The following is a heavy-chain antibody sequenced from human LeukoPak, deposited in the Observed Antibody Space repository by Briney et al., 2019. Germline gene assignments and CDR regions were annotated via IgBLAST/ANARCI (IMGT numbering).Heavy chain of an antibody. CDR3: ARHHDMTSDY. D-gene: IGHD4-11*01. Sequence: SETLSLTCAVSGYSISSGYYWGWIRQPPGKGLEWIGSIYYSGSTYYNPSLKSRVTISVDTSKNQFSLKLSSVTAADTAVYYCARHHDMTSDYWGQGTLVTVSS. J-gene: IGHJ4*02. CDR2: IYYSGST. V-gene: IGHV4-38-2*01. CDR1: GYSISSGYY.